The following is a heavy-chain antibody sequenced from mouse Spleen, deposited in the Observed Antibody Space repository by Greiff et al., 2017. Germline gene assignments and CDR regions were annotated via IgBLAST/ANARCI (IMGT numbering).Heavy chain of an antibody. CDR1: GYTFTDYY. V-gene: IGHV1-19*01. Sequence: EVQLQQSGPVLVKPGASVKMSCKASGYTFTDYYMNWVKQSHGKSLEWIGVINPYNGGTSYNQKFKGKATLTVDKSSSTAYMELNSLTSEDSAVYYCARGPNLLRSYYFDYWGQGTTLTVSS. CDR2: INPYNGGT. J-gene: IGHJ2*01. CDR3: ARGPNLLRSYYFDY. D-gene: IGHD1-1*01.